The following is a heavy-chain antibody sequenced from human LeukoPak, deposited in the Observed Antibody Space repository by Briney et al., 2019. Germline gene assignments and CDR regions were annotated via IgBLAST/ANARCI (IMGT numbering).Heavy chain of an antibody. D-gene: IGHD2-2*01. CDR2: ISGSGGST. V-gene: IGHV3-23*01. J-gene: IGHJ3*02. Sequence: GGSLRLSCAASGFTFSSYAMSWVRQAPGKGLEWVSAISGSGGSTYYADSVKGRFTISRDNSKNTLYLQMNSLRAEDTAVYYCASISQYCSSTSCYRSVPFDSAFDIWGQGTMVTVSS. CDR1: GFTFSSYA. CDR3: ASISQYCSSTSCYRSVPFDSAFDI.